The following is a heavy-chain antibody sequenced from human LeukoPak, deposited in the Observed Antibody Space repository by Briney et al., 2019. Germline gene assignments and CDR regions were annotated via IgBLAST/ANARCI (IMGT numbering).Heavy chain of an antibody. J-gene: IGHJ6*03. CDR2: ISFDGSSE. Sequence: PGGSLRLSCAASGFTFSSYGMHWVRQAPGKGLEWVAVISFDGSSEDYADSVKGRFTISRDNSKNTLYLQMNSLRVEDTAVYYCAKAADQYYYSYFYYMDVWGKGTTVTVSS. D-gene: IGHD2/OR15-2a*01. V-gene: IGHV3-30*18. CDR1: GFTFSSYG. CDR3: AKAADQYYYSYFYYMDV.